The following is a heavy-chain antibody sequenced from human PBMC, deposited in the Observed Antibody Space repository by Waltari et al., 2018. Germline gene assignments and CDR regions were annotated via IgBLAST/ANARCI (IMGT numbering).Heavy chain of an antibody. CDR2: ISSSSSYI. D-gene: IGHD3-10*01. Sequence: LQLQESGPGLVKPSETLSLTCTVSGGSISSSSYYWGWIRQAPGKGLEWVSSISSSSSYIYYADSVKGRFTISRDNAKNSLYLQMNSLRAEDTAVYYCAREGSRITKKGYFDYWGQGTLVTVSS. CDR1: GGSISSSS. J-gene: IGHJ4*02. V-gene: IGHV3-21*01. CDR3: AREGSRITKKGYFDY.